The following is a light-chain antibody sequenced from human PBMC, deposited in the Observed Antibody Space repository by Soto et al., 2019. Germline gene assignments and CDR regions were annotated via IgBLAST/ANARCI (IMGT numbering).Light chain of an antibody. Sequence: IQLTQSPSSLSASVEDRVTITCRASQGISSYLAWYQVKPGKAPKLLIYAASTLESGVPSRFSATVSGTEFSLTITSLQPEDFATYYCQQLFDSPITFGQGTRLEI. J-gene: IGKJ5*01. V-gene: IGKV1-9*01. CDR3: QQLFDSPIT. CDR2: AAS. CDR1: QGISSY.